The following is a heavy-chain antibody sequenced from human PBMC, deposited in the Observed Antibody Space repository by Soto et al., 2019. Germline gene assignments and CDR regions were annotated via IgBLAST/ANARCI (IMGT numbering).Heavy chain of an antibody. J-gene: IGHJ6*02. CDR2: ISGYNHNT. Sequence: QVQLVQSGAEVKKPGASVKVSCKASGYSFNTYAISWVRQAPGQGLEWMGWISGYNHNTNYAGKFQGRVTVTADRSTCTAYMEIRRLTSNDTAVYYGAREYGMDVWGQGTPVTVS. CDR3: AREYGMDV. V-gene: IGHV1-18*01. CDR1: GYSFNTYA.